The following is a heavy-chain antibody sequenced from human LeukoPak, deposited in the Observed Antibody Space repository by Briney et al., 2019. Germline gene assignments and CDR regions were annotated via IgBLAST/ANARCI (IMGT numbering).Heavy chain of an antibody. V-gene: IGHV3-7*01. Sequence: PGGSLRLSCAASGFTFGSYWMSWVRQAPGKGLEWVANIKQDGSEKYYVDSVKGRFTISRDNAKNSLYLQMNSLRAEDTAVYYCARGGITMVRGVLYYYYGMDVWGQGTTVTVSS. CDR2: IKQDGSEK. D-gene: IGHD3-10*01. J-gene: IGHJ6*02. CDR3: ARGGITMVRGVLYYYYGMDV. CDR1: GFTFGSYW.